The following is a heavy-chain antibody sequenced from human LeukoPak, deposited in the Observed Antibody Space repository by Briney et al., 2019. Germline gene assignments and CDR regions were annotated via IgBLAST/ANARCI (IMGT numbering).Heavy chain of an antibody. CDR1: EFIFSNYD. J-gene: IGHJ6*03. CDR3: ARRGYYYYYMDV. CDR2: IQYSGTNK. Sequence: GGSLRLSCAASEFIFSNYDMHWVRQAPGKGLEWVSYIQYSGTNKNYPDSVKGRFSISRDNSKNTVYLHMNSLRAEDTAVYYCARRGYYYYYMDVWGKGTTVTVSS. V-gene: IGHV3-30*02.